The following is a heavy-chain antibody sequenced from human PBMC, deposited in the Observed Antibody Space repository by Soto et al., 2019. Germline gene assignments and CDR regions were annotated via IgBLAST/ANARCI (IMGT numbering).Heavy chain of an antibody. CDR2: IGTAGDT. CDR1: GFTFSSYD. CDR3: ARDAAAGAFDI. D-gene: IGHD6-13*01. Sequence: GGSLRLSCAASGFTFSSYDMHWVRQATGKGLEWVSAIGTAGDTYYPGSVKGRFTISRENAKNSLYLQMNSLRAGDTAVYYCARDAAAGAFDIWGQGTMVTVSS. J-gene: IGHJ3*02. V-gene: IGHV3-13*01.